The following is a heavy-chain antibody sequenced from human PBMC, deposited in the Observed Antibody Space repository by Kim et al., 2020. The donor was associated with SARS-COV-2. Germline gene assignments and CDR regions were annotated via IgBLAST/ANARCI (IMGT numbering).Heavy chain of an antibody. CDR1: GGSISSSSYY. J-gene: IGHJ5*02. CDR2: IYYSGST. D-gene: IGHD3-9*01. Sequence: SETLSLTCTVSGGSISSSSYYWGWIRQPPGKGLEWIGSIYYSGSTYYNPSLKSRVTISVDTSKNQFSLKLSSVTAADTAVYYCARHIPGLGLVPYNWFDPWGQGTLVTVSS. V-gene: IGHV4-39*01. CDR3: ARHIPGLGLVPYNWFDP.